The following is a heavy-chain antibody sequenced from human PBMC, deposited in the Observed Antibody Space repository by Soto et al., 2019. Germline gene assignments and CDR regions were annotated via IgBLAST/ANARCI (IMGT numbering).Heavy chain of an antibody. V-gene: IGHV1-18*01. Sequence: GASVKVSCKASGYTFTSYGISWVRQAPGQGLEWMGCISPYNGKTNYAQKFQGRVTMTEDTSTDTAYMELSSLRSEDTAVYYCATGAPFGVVRSNWFDPWGQGTLVTVSS. CDR1: GYTFTSYG. CDR3: ATGAPFGVVRSNWFDP. CDR2: ISPYNGKT. D-gene: IGHD3-3*01. J-gene: IGHJ5*02.